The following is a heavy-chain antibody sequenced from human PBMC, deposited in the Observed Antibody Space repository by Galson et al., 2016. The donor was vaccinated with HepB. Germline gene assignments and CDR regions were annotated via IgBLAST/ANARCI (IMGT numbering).Heavy chain of an antibody. CDR3: AKDGSSSLRFFDLGRRKNYGMAV. Sequence: SLRLSCAASGFTLSNYVMSWVRQAPGKGLEWVSGISDSDGSTNYADSVKGRFTISRDNSKNTLYLQMNSLRAEDTAVYYCAKDGSSSLRFFDLGRRKNYGMAVWGQGTTVTVSS. CDR2: ISDSDGST. V-gene: IGHV3-23*01. CDR1: GFTLSNYV. J-gene: IGHJ6*02. D-gene: IGHD3-9*01.